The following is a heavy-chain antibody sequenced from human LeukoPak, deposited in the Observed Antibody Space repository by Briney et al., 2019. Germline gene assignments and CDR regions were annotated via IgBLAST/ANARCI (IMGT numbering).Heavy chain of an antibody. CDR2: IYYSGST. J-gene: IGHJ3*02. V-gene: IGHV4-31*03. CDR3: ARDRITMVRGVGDAFDI. D-gene: IGHD3-10*01. Sequence: SQTLSLTCTVSGGSISSGGYYWSWIRQHPGKGLEWIGYIYYSGSTYYNPSLKSRVTISVDTSKNQFSLKLSSVTAADTAVYYCARDRITMVRGVGDAFDIWGQGTMVTVSS. CDR1: GGSISSGGYY.